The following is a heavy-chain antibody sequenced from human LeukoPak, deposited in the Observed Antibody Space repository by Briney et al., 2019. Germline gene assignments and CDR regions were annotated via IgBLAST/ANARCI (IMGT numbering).Heavy chain of an antibody. CDR3: ARAVAVPWFDP. V-gene: IGHV3-21*01. CDR2: ISSSSYI. CDR1: GFTFSSYS. J-gene: IGHJ5*02. D-gene: IGHD6-19*01. Sequence: PGGSLRLSCVASGFTFSSYSMNWVRQAPGKGLEWVSSISSSSYIYYADSVKGRFTISRDNAKNSLYLQMNSLRAEDTAVYYCARAVAVPWFDPWGQGTLVTVSS.